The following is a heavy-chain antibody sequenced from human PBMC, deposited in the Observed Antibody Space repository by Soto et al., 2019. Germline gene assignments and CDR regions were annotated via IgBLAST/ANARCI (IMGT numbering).Heavy chain of an antibody. CDR1: GGSISSYY. CDR3: ARHNSGDSYYSSGMDF. D-gene: IGHD6-25*01. J-gene: IGHJ6*02. V-gene: IGHV4-59*01. Sequence: SETLSLTCTVSGGSISSYYWSWIRQPPGKGLEWIGYIYYSGSTNYNPSLKSRVTISVDTSKNQFSLKLSSVTAADTAVYYCARHNSGDSYYSSGMDFGAQGPTVTGTS. CDR2: IYYSGST.